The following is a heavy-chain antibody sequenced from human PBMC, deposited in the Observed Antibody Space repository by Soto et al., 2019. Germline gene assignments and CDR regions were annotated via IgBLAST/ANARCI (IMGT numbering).Heavy chain of an antibody. Sequence: QAHLMQSGAEVKKPGSSVKVSCKASGGTFSGYAIIWVRQRPGRGLEWMGGLIPIFGITTYAEKFQGRITLAADESTGTAFMDLRSLISEYTAVYYCARDPRSITGPTSSEDFQLWGPGTLVSVSS. CDR2: LIPIFGIT. J-gene: IGHJ1*01. D-gene: IGHD1-20*01. CDR1: GGTFSGYA. CDR3: ARDPRSITGPTSSEDFQL. V-gene: IGHV1-69*01.